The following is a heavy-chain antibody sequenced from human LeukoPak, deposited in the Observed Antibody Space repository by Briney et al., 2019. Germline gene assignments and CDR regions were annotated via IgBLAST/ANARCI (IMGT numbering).Heavy chain of an antibody. CDR2: IAYDGSYE. Sequence: GGSLRLSCATSGFTFSIYGMHWVRQAPGKGLEWLAVIAYDGSYEYYADSVKGRFSISRDDSKKTVYLQMNSLRAEDTAVYYCAELGITMIGGVWGKGTTVTISS. V-gene: IGHV3-30*18. CDR3: AELGITMIGGV. D-gene: IGHD3-10*02. CDR1: GFTFSIYG. J-gene: IGHJ6*04.